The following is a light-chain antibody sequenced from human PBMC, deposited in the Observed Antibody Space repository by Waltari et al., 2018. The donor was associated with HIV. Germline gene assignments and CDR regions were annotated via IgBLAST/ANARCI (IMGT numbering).Light chain of an antibody. J-gene: IGLJ3*02. CDR3: AVWDDSLRGGV. V-gene: IGLV1-47*01. CDR1: SPHIRDFS. CDR2: PNN. Sequence: QSVLTQPLSASGTPGQRVTISRSGRSPHIRDFSVSRYQHLPGAAPKRIIYPNNQRPAGVPDRFSGSRSGTSASLAISGLRSEDEAVYSCAVWDDSLRGGVFGGGTKLTVL.